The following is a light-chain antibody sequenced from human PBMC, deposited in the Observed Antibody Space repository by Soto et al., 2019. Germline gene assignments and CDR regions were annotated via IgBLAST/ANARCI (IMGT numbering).Light chain of an antibody. CDR1: QSVTSRY. J-gene: IGKJ2*03. CDR2: GAS. V-gene: IGKV3-20*01. CDR3: QHYGSPPFS. Sequence: ETVLTQSPGTLSLSPGERATLSCRASQSVTSRYVAWYQKTPGPAPSLLIYGASNMATGIPKRWSGSGSGTDFTLTISRLEPEGFVVYFCQHYGSPPFSFGQGTKVEIK.